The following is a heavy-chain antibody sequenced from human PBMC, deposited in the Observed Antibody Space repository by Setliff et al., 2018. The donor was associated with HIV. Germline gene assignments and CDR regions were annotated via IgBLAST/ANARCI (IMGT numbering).Heavy chain of an antibody. Sequence: SETLSLTCTVSGGSINNDIYFWSWIRQYPGKGLEWIGYIYYSGSTYYNPSLKSRLTISVDTSKNQFSLKLNSVTAADTAMYYCARHSITLVVGVPERDDAFDIWGQGTMVTVSS. V-gene: IGHV4-39*01. D-gene: IGHD3-22*01. CDR3: ARHSITLVVGVPERDDAFDI. CDR1: GGSINNDIYF. CDR2: IYYSGST. J-gene: IGHJ3*02.